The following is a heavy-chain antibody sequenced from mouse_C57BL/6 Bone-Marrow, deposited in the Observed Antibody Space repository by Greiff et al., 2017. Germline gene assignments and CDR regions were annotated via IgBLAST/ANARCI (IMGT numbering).Heavy chain of an antibody. CDR3: ARRGKYGNYVDYAMDY. D-gene: IGHD2-1*01. J-gene: IGHJ4*01. Sequence: EVMLVESGGGLVKPGGSLKLSCAASGFTFSDYGMHWVRQAPEKGLEWVAYISSGSSTIYYADTVKGRFTISRDNAKNTLFLQMTSLRSEDTAMYYGARRGKYGNYVDYAMDYWGQGTSVTVSS. CDR1: GFTFSDYG. V-gene: IGHV5-17*01. CDR2: ISSGSSTI.